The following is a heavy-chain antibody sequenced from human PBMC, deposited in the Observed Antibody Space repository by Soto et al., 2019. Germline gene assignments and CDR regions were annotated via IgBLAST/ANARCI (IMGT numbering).Heavy chain of an antibody. D-gene: IGHD5-12*01. CDR1: GDSFNDYY. CDR2: INPNGGVT. J-gene: IGHJ6*03. Sequence: QVQLVQSGAEVRKPGASVTVSCRSSGDSFNDYYIHWVRQAPVQGFGWMGWINPNGGVTKYAQKFQGWVSMTRDTSIMTVYMQLSRLRSDDTAVYYCARESGGATATLDYYYFYMDVWGTGTTVTVSS. V-gene: IGHV1-2*04. CDR3: ARESGGATATLDYYYFYMDV.